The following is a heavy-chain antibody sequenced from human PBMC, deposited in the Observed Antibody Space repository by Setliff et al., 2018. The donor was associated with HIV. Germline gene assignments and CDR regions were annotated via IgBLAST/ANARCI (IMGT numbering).Heavy chain of an antibody. CDR1: GYSISSGYY. D-gene: IGHD6-19*01. Sequence: PSETLSITCAVSGYSISSGYYWGWSRQPPGKGLEWIGSIYHSVSTYYNPSLKSRVTISVDTSKNQFSLKLSSVTAADTAVYYCAIHRWLVVAFDIWGQGTMVTVSS. J-gene: IGHJ3*02. V-gene: IGHV4-38-2*01. CDR2: IYHSVST. CDR3: AIHRWLVVAFDI.